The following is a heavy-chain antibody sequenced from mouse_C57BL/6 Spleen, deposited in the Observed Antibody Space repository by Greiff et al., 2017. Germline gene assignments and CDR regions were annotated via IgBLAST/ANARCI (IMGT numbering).Heavy chain of an antibody. J-gene: IGHJ3*01. V-gene: IGHV6-6*01. CDR1: GFTFSDAW. CDR3: TRPYYYGSSYPFAY. CDR2: IRNKANNHAT. D-gene: IGHD1-1*01. Sequence: EVKVEESGGGLVQPGGSMKLSCAASGFTFSDAWMDWVRQSPAKGLEWVAEIRNKANNHATYYAESVKGRFTISRDDSKSSVYLHRNSFRAEDTGSYYCTRPYYYGSSYPFAYWGQGTLVTVSA.